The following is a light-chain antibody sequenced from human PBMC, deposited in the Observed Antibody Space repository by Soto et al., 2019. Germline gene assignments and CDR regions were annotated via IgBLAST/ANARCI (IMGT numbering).Light chain of an antibody. CDR2: DAS. CDR3: QQRSNWLT. V-gene: IGKV3-11*01. J-gene: IGKJ4*01. CDR1: QSVSSY. Sequence: EIVLTQSPATLSLSPGERATLSCRASQSVSSYLAWYQQKPGQAPRLLIYDASNRATCIPARFSGSGSGSEFTHTISRLEPDDFAVYYCQQRSNWLTFGGGTKVAIK.